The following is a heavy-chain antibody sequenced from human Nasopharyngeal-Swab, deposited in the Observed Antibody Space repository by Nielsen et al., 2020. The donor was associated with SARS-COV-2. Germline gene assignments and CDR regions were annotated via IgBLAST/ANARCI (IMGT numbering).Heavy chain of an antibody. CDR3: ARLNYDFGGLYGVDV. CDR1: GGSISSHSYY. V-gene: IGHV4-39*01. Sequence: SETLSLTCTVSGGSISSHSYYWAWIRKPPGKGPEWIGHIYYTGSTHYNPSLRSRVTPSVDTSKNQFSLELRSVTAADTGVYFCARLNYDFGGLYGVDVWGQGTTVTVSS. J-gene: IGHJ6*02. D-gene: IGHD3-3*01. CDR2: IYYTGST.